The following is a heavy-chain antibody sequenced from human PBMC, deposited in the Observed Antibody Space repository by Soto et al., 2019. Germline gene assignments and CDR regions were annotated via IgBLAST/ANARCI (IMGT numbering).Heavy chain of an antibody. Sequence: GGSLRLSCAASGFTFSSYAMSWVRQAPGKGLEWVSAISGSGGSTYYADSVKGRFTISRDNSKNTLYLQMNSLRAEDTAVYYCAITFPPYVWGRNYGMDVWGQGTTVTVSS. CDR3: AITFPPYVWGRNYGMDV. J-gene: IGHJ6*02. D-gene: IGHD3-16*01. V-gene: IGHV3-23*01. CDR2: ISGSGGST. CDR1: GFTFSSYA.